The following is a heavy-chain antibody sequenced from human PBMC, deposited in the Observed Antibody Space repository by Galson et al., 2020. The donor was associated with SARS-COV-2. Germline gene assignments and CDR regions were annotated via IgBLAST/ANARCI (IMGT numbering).Heavy chain of an antibody. CDR1: GFTLSSYW. D-gene: IGHD4-4*01. CDR2: IKQDGSEK. Sequence: QLGESLKISCAASGFTLSSYWMTWVRQAPGKGLEWVANIKQDGSEKCYVDSVKGRFTISRDNAKNSLYLQLNSLRAEDTAVYFCTRYGYRNGLDVWGQGTTVTVSS. CDR3: TRYGYRNGLDV. V-gene: IGHV3-7*04. J-gene: IGHJ6*02.